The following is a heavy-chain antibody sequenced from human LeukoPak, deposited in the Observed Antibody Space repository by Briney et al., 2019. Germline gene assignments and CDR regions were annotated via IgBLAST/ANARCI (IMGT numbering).Heavy chain of an antibody. J-gene: IGHJ4*02. CDR3: ARDPAPEWLAYYFDY. Sequence: GGSLRLSCAASGFSFSSYGMHWVRQAPGKGLEWVALISYEGSNKYHADSVKGRFTISRDNYKNTLYLQMTGLRAEDTAVYYCARDPAPEWLAYYFDYWGQGTLVTVSS. D-gene: IGHD6-19*01. CDR2: ISYEGSNK. V-gene: IGHV3-30*03. CDR1: GFSFSSYG.